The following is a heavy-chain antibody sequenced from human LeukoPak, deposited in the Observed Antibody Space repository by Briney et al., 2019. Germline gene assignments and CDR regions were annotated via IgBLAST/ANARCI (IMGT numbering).Heavy chain of an antibody. J-gene: IGHJ4*02. Sequence: PGGSLRLSCAASGFTFSSYDMHWVRQTTGRGLEWVSGIGTAGDTYSPDSVKGRFTISRDNSKNTLYLQMNSLRAEDTAVYYCAKVEGIAAAGQFDYWGQGTLVTVSS. D-gene: IGHD6-13*01. V-gene: IGHV3-13*01. CDR2: IGTAGDT. CDR1: GFTFSSYD. CDR3: AKVEGIAAAGQFDY.